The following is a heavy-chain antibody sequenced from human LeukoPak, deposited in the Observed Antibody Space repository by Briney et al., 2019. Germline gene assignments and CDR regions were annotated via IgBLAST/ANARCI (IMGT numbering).Heavy chain of an antibody. CDR1: GPTSTSYA. Sequence: GGSLRLSCAASGPTSTSYAMSWVRQAPGKGLEWVSAITGSGDNTFYADSVKGRFTISRDNSKNTLYLQMNSLRAEDTAVYYCARVSTAVSLAIDYWGQGTLVTVST. CDR3: ARVSTAVSLAIDY. CDR2: ITGSGDNT. D-gene: IGHD6-13*01. J-gene: IGHJ4*02. V-gene: IGHV3-23*01.